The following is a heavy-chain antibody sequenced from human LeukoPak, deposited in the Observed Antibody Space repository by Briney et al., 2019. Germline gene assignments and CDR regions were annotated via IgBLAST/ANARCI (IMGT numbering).Heavy chain of an antibody. Sequence: SETLSLTCAVYGGSFSGYYWGWIRQPPGKGLEWIGSIYHSGSTYYNPSLKSRVTISVDTSKNQFSLKLSSVTAADTAVYYCARDFDGYCSSTSCTYDFDYWGQGTLVTVSS. D-gene: IGHD2-2*01. CDR3: ARDFDGYCSSTSCTYDFDY. CDR1: GGSFSGYY. J-gene: IGHJ4*02. V-gene: IGHV4-38-2*02. CDR2: IYHSGST.